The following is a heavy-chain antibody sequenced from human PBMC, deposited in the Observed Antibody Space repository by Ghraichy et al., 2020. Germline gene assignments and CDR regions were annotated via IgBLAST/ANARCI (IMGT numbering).Heavy chain of an antibody. CDR3: ARGDVTVLYYYGMDV. CDR1: GGSISSGGYY. Sequence: SCTVSGGSISSGGYYWSWIRQHPGKGLEWIGYIYYSGSTYYNPSLKSRVTISVDTSKNQFSLKLSSVTAADTAVYYCARGDVTVLYYYGMDVWGQGTTVTVSS. J-gene: IGHJ6*02. D-gene: IGHD4-17*01. V-gene: IGHV4-31*03. CDR2: IYYSGST.